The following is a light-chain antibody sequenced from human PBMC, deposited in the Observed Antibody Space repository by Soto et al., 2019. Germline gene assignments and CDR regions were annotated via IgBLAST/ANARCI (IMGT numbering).Light chain of an antibody. CDR1: QSVGTF. CDR3: RQYGSSPPWT. Sequence: EIVLTQSPATLSLSPGERATLSCRASQSVGTFFAWYQQKPGQAPRLLIYDASNRATGIPARFSGSGSGTDFTLTISRLEPEDFAVYYCRQYGSSPPWTFGQGTKVDIK. CDR2: DAS. V-gene: IGKV3-20*01. J-gene: IGKJ1*01.